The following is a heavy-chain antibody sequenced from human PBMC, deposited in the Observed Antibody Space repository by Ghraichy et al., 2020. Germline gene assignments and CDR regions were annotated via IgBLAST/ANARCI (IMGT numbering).Heavy chain of an antibody. J-gene: IGHJ3*02. Sequence: GGSLRLSCAASGFTFSSYGMHWVRQTPGKGLEWVAVIWFDGSNEYYADSVKGRFTISRDKSKSTLYLQMNSLRAEDTAVYYCARERYCSGGSCSDGFDIWGQGTMVTVSS. CDR2: IWFDGSNE. CDR1: GFTFSSYG. D-gene: IGHD2-15*01. CDR3: ARERYCSGGSCSDGFDI. V-gene: IGHV3-33*01.